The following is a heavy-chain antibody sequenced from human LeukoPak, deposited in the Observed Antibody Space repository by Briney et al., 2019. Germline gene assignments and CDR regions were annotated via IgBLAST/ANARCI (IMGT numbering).Heavy chain of an antibody. CDR2: ISAYNGNT. V-gene: IGHV1-18*01. Sequence: ASVKASCKASGYTFTSYGISWVRQAPGQGLEWMGWISAYNGNTNYAQKLQGRVTMTTDTSTSTAYMELRSLRSDDTAVYYCARDYYGHYYFDYWGQGTLVTVSS. CDR1: GYTFTSYG. D-gene: IGHD3-10*01. J-gene: IGHJ4*02. CDR3: ARDYYGHYYFDY.